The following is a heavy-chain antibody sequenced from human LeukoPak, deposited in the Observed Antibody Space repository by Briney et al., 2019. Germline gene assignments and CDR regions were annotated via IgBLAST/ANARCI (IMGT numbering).Heavy chain of an antibody. CDR3: ARAELRYFDWPPGDY. J-gene: IGHJ4*02. CDR1: GYTFTDYD. Sequence: GASVKVSCKASGYTFTDYDINWVRQATGQGLEWMGWMNPNSGNTGYTQEFQGRVTMTRNTSISTAYMELSSLRSEDTAVYYCARAELRYFDWPPGDYWGQGTLVTVSS. V-gene: IGHV1-8*01. D-gene: IGHD3-9*01. CDR2: MNPNSGNT.